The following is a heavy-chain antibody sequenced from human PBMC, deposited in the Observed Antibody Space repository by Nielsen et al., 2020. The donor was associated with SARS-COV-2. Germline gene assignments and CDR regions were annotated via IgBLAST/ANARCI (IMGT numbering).Heavy chain of an antibody. CDR1: GFPFSSYS. CDR3: ARDGSGTWDLLWFGELLPPDY. V-gene: IGHV3-48*02. J-gene: IGHJ4*02. D-gene: IGHD3-10*01. Sequence: GESLKISCAASGFPFSSYSMNWVRQAPGKGLEWVSYISSSSSTIYYADSVKGRFTISRDNAKNSLYLQMNSLRDKDTAVYYCARDGSGTWDLLWFGELLPPDYWGQGTLVTVSS. CDR2: ISSSSSTI.